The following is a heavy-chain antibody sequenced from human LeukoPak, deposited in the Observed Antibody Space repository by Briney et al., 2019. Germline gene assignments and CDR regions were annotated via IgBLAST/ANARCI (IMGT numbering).Heavy chain of an antibody. CDR3: ARAVYSSGWYLDY. V-gene: IGHV4-4*02. J-gene: IGHJ4*02. D-gene: IGHD6-19*01. Sequence: PSETLSLTCAVSGGSISSSNWWSWVRQPPGKGLEWIGEIYHSGSTNYNPSLKSRVTISVDKSKNQFSLKLSSVTAADTAVYYCARAVYSSGWYLDYWGQGTLVTVSS. CDR1: GGSISSSNW. CDR2: IYHSGST.